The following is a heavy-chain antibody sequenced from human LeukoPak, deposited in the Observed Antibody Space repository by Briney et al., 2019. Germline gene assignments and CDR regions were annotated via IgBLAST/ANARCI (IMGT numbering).Heavy chain of an antibody. CDR3: ARSSSVGATRALDY. J-gene: IGHJ4*02. Sequence: GRSLRLSCAASGLTFSSYAMHWVRQAPGKGLEWVAVISYDGSNKYYADSVKGRFTISRDNSKNTLYLQMNSLRAEDTAVYYCARSSSVGATRALDYWGQGTLVTVSS. D-gene: IGHD1-26*01. CDR2: ISYDGSNK. CDR1: GLTFSSYA. V-gene: IGHV3-30*04.